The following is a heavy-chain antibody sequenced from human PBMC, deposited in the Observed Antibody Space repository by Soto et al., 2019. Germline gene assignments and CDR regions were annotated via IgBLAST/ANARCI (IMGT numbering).Heavy chain of an antibody. CDR2: ISGSGGST. CDR3: AKDLRAPRSLYQLLP. J-gene: IGHJ4*02. Sequence: GGSLRLSCAASGFTFSSYAMSWVRQAPGKGLEWVSAISGSGGSTYYADSVKGRFTISRDNSKNTLYLQMNSLRAEDTSVYYCAKDLRAPRSLYQLLPWGQGTLVTVSS. CDR1: GFTFSSYA. V-gene: IGHV3-23*01. D-gene: IGHD2-2*01.